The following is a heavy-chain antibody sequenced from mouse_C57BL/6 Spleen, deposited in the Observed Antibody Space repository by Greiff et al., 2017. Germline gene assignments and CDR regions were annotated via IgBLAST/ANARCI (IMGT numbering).Heavy chain of an antibody. V-gene: IGHV2-2*01. CDR3: ARKGGYTELFAY. CDR2: IWSGGST. J-gene: IGHJ3*01. D-gene: IGHD2-2*01. CDR1: GFSLTSYG. Sequence: QVQLQQSGPGLVQPSQSLSITCTVSGFSLTSYGVHWVRQSPGKGLEWLGVIWSGGSTDYNAAFISRLSISKDNSKSQVFFKMNSLQADDTAIYYCARKGGYTELFAYWGQGTLVTVSA.